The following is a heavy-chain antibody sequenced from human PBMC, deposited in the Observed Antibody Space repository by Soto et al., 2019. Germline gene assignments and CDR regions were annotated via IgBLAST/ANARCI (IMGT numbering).Heavy chain of an antibody. V-gene: IGHV3-9*01. Sequence: PGGSLRLACSGCGFSFQDYAINWVRQAPGRGLEWGSGFSWISAGIGYEEAVKGRFVISRDNAKPSVYLDINNLRPEDTAVYFCAKGSGVGYLQPLVHWGEGTLVTFSS. CDR1: GFSFQDYA. CDR3: AKGSGVGYLQPLVH. J-gene: IGHJ4*02. D-gene: IGHD2-2*03. CDR2: FSWISAGI.